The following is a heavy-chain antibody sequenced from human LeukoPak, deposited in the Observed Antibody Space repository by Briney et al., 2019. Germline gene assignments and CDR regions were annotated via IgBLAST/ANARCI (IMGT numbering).Heavy chain of an antibody. CDR2: ISGSGDST. D-gene: IGHD3-10*01. Sequence: GGSLRLSCAASGFTFRNYDMNWVRQAPGKGLEWVSAISGSGDSTYYADSVKGRFTISRDNSKNTLYLQMNSLRAEDTAVYYCAKVGMVRGSDWGQGTLVTVSS. CDR3: AKVGMVRGSD. V-gene: IGHV3-23*01. CDR1: GFTFRNYD. J-gene: IGHJ4*02.